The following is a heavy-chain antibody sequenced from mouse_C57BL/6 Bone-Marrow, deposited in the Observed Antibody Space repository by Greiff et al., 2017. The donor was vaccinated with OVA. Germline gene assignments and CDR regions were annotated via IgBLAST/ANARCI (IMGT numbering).Heavy chain of an antibody. J-gene: IGHJ2*01. CDR3: ARGGDLLFDY. Sequence: VQLKESGGGLVKPGGSLKLSCAASGFTFSSYAMSWVRQTPEKRLEWVATISDGGSYTYYPDNVKGRFTISRDNAKNNLYLQMSHLKSEDTAMYYCARGGDLLFDYWGQGTTLTVSS. D-gene: IGHD3-3*01. V-gene: IGHV5-4*01. CDR1: GFTFSSYA. CDR2: ISDGGSYT.